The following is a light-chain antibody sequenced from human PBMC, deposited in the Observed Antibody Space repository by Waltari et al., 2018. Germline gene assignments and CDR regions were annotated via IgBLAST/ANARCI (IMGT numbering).Light chain of an antibody. CDR1: QSVSSS. Sequence: EIVLTQSPATLSLYPGERATLSCRASQSVSSSLAGYQQKPGQAPRLLIYGASSRATGLPDSFSGSGSGTDFTLTISSLEPEDFAVYYCQQYSTWPQYSFGQGTKVEIK. CDR3: QQYSTWPQYS. V-gene: IGKV3-15*01. J-gene: IGKJ2*03. CDR2: GAS.